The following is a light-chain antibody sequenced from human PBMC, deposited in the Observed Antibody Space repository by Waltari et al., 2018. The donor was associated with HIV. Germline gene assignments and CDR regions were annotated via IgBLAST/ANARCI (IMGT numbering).Light chain of an antibody. CDR2: EVS. V-gene: IGLV2-14*01. Sequence: QSALPQPAAVPGSPGRPTTIPGTVARGAVDTDNYVSFYQQPPGKAPNLIISEVSTRPSGLSHRFSGSKSGNTASLTISGLQAEDEGYYYCSSYTSRDTFVFGTGTEVTVL. J-gene: IGLJ1*01. CDR3: SSYTSRDTFV. CDR1: RGAVDTDNY.